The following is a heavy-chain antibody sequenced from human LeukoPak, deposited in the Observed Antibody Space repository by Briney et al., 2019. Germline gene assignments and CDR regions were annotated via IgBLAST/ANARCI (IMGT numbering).Heavy chain of an antibody. J-gene: IGHJ6*03. CDR3: ASTYGSGSYYYYYYMDV. Sequence: SQTLSLTCAVSGGSISSGGYSWSWIRQPPGKGLEWIGYIYYSGSTYYDPSLKSRVTISVGTSKNQFSLKLSSVTAADTAVYYCASTYGSGSYYYYYYMDVWGKGTTVTVSS. CDR1: GGSISSGGYS. CDR2: IYYSGST. V-gene: IGHV4-30-4*07. D-gene: IGHD3-10*01.